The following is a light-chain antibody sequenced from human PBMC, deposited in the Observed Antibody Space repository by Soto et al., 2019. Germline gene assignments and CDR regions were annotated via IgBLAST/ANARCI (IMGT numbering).Light chain of an antibody. CDR1: QSVRSY. CDR2: DAS. V-gene: IGKV3-11*01. CDR3: HQRQSWPRT. J-gene: IGKJ1*01. Sequence: EIVLTQSPATLSLSPGERATLSCRASQSVRSYLAWYQQKPGQAPRLLIYDASNRATGIPARFSGSGSGTDFTLTISSLEPEDFALYYCHQRQSWPRTFGQGTKVDIK.